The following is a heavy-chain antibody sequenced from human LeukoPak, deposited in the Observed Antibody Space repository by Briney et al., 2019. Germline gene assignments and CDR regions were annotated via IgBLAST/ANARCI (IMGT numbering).Heavy chain of an antibody. CDR2: INHSGST. Sequence: GSLRLSCAASGFTLRNYAMSWIRQAPGKGLEWTGEINHSGSTNYNPSLKSRVTISVDTSKNQFSLKLSSVTAADTAVYYCARFSSRAMGNYLDFWGQGTLVTVSS. CDR3: ARFSSRAMGNYLDF. V-gene: IGHV4-34*01. CDR1: GFTLRNYA. J-gene: IGHJ4*02. D-gene: IGHD7-27*01.